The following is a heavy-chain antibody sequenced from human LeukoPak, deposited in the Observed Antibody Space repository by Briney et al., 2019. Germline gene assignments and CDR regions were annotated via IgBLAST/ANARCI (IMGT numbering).Heavy chain of an antibody. CDR2: FDPEDGEK. CDR1: GYTLSELS. D-gene: IGHD3-10*01. CDR3: KSWENYGPGSPYVDY. Sequence: GASVKVSCKVSGYTLSELSMHWVRQAPGKGLEWMGGFDPEDGEKIYAQRFQGRVTMTEDTSTDTAYMELSSLTSEDTAVYYCKSWENYGPGSPYVDYWGQGTLVTVSS. V-gene: IGHV1-24*01. J-gene: IGHJ4*02.